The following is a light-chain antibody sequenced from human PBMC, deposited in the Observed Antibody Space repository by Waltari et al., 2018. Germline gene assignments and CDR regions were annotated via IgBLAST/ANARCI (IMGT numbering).Light chain of an antibody. J-gene: IGKJ1*01. Sequence: DVVMTQSPLPLPVPLGQPASISCRSSQSLVHSDGNTYLNWFQQRPGQSPRRLFYRVSNRDSGVPDRFSGSGSGTDFTLKISRVEAEDVGVYYCMQGTHWPWTFGQGTKVEIK. CDR3: MQGTHWPWT. CDR2: RVS. CDR1: QSLVHSDGNTY. V-gene: IGKV2-30*02.